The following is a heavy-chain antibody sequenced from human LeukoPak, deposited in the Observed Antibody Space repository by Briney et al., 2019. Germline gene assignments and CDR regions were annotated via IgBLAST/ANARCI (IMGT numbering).Heavy chain of an antibody. CDR2: INPSGGYT. D-gene: IGHD5-18*01. Sequence: EASVKVSCKPSGYTFTRDYMHWVRQAPGQRLEWMGIINPSGGYTTYAQKFQGRVTMTRDTSTSTVYMELSSLRSEDTAVYYCASPNSYGLHYFDYWGQGTLVTVSS. J-gene: IGHJ4*02. CDR3: ASPNSYGLHYFDY. CDR1: GYTFTRDY. V-gene: IGHV1-46*01.